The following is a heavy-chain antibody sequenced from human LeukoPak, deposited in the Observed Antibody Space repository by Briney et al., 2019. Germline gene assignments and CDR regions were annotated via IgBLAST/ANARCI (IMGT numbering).Heavy chain of an antibody. CDR2: IIPIFGTA. CDR3: ARQDIVVVPAATYYYYMDV. Sequence: SVKVSCKASGGTFSSYAISWVRQAPGQGLEWMGGIIPIFGTANYAQKFQGRVTITADESTSTAYMELSSLRSEDTAVYYCARQDIVVVPAATYYYYMDVWGKGTTVTVSS. V-gene: IGHV1-69*01. CDR1: GGTFSSYA. J-gene: IGHJ6*03. D-gene: IGHD2-2*01.